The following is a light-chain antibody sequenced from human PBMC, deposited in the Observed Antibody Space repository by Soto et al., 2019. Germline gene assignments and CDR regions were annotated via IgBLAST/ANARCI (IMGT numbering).Light chain of an antibody. CDR3: CSYVGSDYV. CDR1: SSDVGSYNL. Sequence: SGLTQPASVSGSPGQSITISCTGTSSDVGSYNLVSWYQQHPGKAPELMIYEGSKRPSGVSNRFSGSNSGNTASLTISGLQAEDEADYYCCSYVGSDYVFGTGTKVTV. CDR2: EGS. V-gene: IGLV2-23*01. J-gene: IGLJ1*01.